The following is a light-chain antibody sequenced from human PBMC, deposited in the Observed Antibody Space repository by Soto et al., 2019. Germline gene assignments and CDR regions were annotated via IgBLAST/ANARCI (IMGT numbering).Light chain of an antibody. CDR1: RGDGGAYDY. J-gene: IGLJ1*01. V-gene: IGLV2-8*01. CDR2: KIN. CDR3: SSFAGSNNFPYV. Sequence: QSVLTNDAAASGTAGQSLSLRCAGSRGDGGAYDYVSWYQQHPGKAPKLMIYKINKRPSGVPDRFSGSKSGNTASLTVSGLQAEDEAEYYCSSFAGSNNFPYVFGTGTKVTVL.